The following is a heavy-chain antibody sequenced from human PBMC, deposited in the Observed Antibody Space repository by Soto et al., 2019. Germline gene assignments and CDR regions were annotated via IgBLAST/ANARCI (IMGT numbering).Heavy chain of an antibody. Sequence: SETLSLTCTVSGGSISLNYWTWIRQPPGKGLEWIGEIYHSGSTNYNPSLKSRVTISVDKSKNQFSLKLSSVTAADTAVYYCAREGGYRRFDYWGQGTLVTVSS. CDR3: AREGGYRRFDY. J-gene: IGHJ4*02. CDR1: GGSISLNY. D-gene: IGHD5-18*01. V-gene: IGHV4-59*12. CDR2: IYHSGST.